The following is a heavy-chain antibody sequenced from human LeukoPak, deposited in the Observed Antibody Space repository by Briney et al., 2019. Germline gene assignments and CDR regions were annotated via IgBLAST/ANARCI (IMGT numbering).Heavy chain of an antibody. Sequence: GGSLRLSCAASGFTFSSYSMNWVRQAPGKGLEWVSSISSSSSDIYYADSVKGRFTIPRDNAKNSLYLQMHSLRAEDTAVYYCASSEGATKKSDYCGQATLVTVSS. CDR3: ASSEGATKKSDY. CDR2: ISSSSSDI. CDR1: GFTFSSYS. V-gene: IGHV3-21*01. J-gene: IGHJ4*02. D-gene: IGHD5-12*01.